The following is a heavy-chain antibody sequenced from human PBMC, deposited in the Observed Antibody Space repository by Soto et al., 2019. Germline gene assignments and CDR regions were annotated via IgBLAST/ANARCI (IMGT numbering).Heavy chain of an antibody. V-gene: IGHV4-59*01. D-gene: IGHD5-12*01. CDR3: ARGREMATISGDY. CDR2: IYYSGST. Sequence: SDTLSLTCTVSGGSISSYYWSRIRQPPGKGLEWIGYIYYSGSTNYNPSLKSRVTISVDTSKNQFSLKLSSVTAADTAVYYCARGREMATISGDYWGQGTLVTVSS. CDR1: GGSISSYY. J-gene: IGHJ4*02.